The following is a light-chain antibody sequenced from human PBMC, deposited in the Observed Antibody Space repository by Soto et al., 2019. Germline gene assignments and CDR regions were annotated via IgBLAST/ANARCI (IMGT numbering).Light chain of an antibody. Sequence: AIQMTQSPSSLSASVGDRVTITCRASQGIRNELGWYQQKPGKAPNLLIYAASSLQSGVPSRFSASGSGTDVTFTISSLQPEEFATYYCLQDYNYPLTFGGGTKVEIK. V-gene: IGKV1-6*01. J-gene: IGKJ4*02. CDR3: LQDYNYPLT. CDR1: QGIRNE. CDR2: AAS.